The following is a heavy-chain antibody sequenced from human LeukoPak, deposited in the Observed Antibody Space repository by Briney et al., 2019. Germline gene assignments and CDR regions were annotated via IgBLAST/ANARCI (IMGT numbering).Heavy chain of an antibody. V-gene: IGHV4-34*01. Sequence: PSETLSLTCAVYGGSFSGYYWSWIRQPPGKGLEWIGEINHSGSTNYNPSLKSRVTISVDTSKNQFPLKLSSATAADTAVYYCARGGRRLPFDPWGQGTLVTVSS. CDR3: ARGGRRLPFDP. D-gene: IGHD3-10*01. CDR2: INHSGST. CDR1: GGSFSGYY. J-gene: IGHJ5*02.